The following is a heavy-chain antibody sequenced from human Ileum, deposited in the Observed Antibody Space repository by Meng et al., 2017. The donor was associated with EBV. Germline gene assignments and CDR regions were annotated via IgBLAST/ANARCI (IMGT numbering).Heavy chain of an antibody. Sequence: VQLPHSGTALGQPPPPFLITSAISGARVSTNSAAWNLIRQSPSRGLEWLGRTYYRSKWYNEYAVSVKSRITINADTSKNQFSLQLNSVTPEDTAVYYCARGARLAPFDYWGQGTLVTVSS. D-gene: IGHD6-19*01. CDR2: TYYRSKWYN. CDR1: GARVSTNSAA. V-gene: IGHV6-1*01. CDR3: ARGARLAPFDY. J-gene: IGHJ4*02.